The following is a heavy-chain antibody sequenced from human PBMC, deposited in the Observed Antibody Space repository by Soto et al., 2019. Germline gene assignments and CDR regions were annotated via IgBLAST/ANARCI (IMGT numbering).Heavy chain of an antibody. D-gene: IGHD3-22*01. J-gene: IGHJ4*02. CDR1: GFTFSIYA. V-gene: IGHV3-23*01. CDR3: AKDAPGSGWLSDY. CDR2: IGGSGGGT. Sequence: PGGSLRLSCAASGFTFSIYAMSWVRQAPGKGPEWVSTIGGSGGGTSYADIVRGRFTISRDNSQNTLYLQMNSLRAEDTAVYYCAKDAPGSGWLSDYWGQGTLVTVSS.